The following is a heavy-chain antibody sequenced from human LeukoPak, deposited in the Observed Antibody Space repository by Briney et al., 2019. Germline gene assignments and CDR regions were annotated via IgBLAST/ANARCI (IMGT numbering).Heavy chain of an antibody. CDR1: GTRFSNTA. D-gene: IGHD6-19*01. J-gene: IGHJ5*02. CDR3: GKDGGQYSSGPEFDP. V-gene: IGHV3-23*01. Sequence: PGGPLRLSCAASGTRFSNTAMNWARQSQCRGLEWVSPIGGGGGRAFYAASVKGRFTISRDNSKIILYLQMNSLTADDTAIYHCGKDGGQYSSGPEFDPRGQGALVTVSS. CDR2: IGGGGGRA.